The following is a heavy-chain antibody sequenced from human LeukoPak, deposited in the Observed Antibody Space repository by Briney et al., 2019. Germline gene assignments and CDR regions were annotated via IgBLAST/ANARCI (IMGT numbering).Heavy chain of an antibody. D-gene: IGHD3-10*01. CDR3: VRWGNGNGSGSLAYFAY. J-gene: IGHJ4*02. V-gene: IGHV1-8*01. Sequence: ASVKVSCKASGYTFTSYDINWVRQATGQGLEWRGWMNPNSGNTGYAQKFQGRVTMTRNTSISTAYMELSSLRSEDTAVYYCVRWGNGNGSGSLAYFAYWGQGTLVTVSS. CDR1: GYTFTSYD. CDR2: MNPNSGNT.